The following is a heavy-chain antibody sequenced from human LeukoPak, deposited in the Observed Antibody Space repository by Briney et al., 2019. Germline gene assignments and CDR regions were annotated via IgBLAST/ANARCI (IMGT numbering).Heavy chain of an antibody. CDR3: ARRSGIAVAGAFDY. D-gene: IGHD6-19*01. J-gene: IGHJ4*02. V-gene: IGHV3-23*01. CDR2: ISGRGGRT. Sequence: PGGSLRLACAAHGLTLRSYAMSWVRQAPGKGLGWDPAISGRGGRTYYADSVKGRFTISRDNSKITLYMQTNTLRAEDTAVYYCARRSGIAVAGAFDYWGQGTLVTVSS. CDR1: GLTLRSYA.